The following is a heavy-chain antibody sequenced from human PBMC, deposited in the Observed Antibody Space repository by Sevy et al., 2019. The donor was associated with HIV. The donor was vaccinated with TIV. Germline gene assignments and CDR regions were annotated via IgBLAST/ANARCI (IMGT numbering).Heavy chain of an antibody. CDR3: ARDRGYDFWSGYQPSGYYYYGMDV. CDR1: GFTFSSYW. Sequence: GGSLRLSCAASGFTFSSYWMSWVRQAPGKGLEWVSSISSSSSYIYYADSVKGRFTISRDNAKNSLYLQMNSLRAEDTAVYYCARDRGYDFWSGYQPSGYYYYGMDVWGQGTTVTVSS. D-gene: IGHD3-3*01. J-gene: IGHJ6*02. CDR2: ISSSSSYI. V-gene: IGHV3-21*01.